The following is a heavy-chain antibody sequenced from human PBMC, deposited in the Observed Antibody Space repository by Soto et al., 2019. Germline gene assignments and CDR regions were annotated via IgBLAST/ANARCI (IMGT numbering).Heavy chain of an antibody. V-gene: IGHV1-69*04. Sequence: SVKVSCKASGGTFSNDIITWVRQAPGQGLEWMGRIIPLLDITNYAQKFQGRVTITADKSTSTAYMELNSLRSEDTAVYYCVRDSPIGSTYSGYDGIDYWGQGTPVTVS. D-gene: IGHD5-12*01. CDR1: GGTFSNDI. J-gene: IGHJ4*02. CDR2: IIPLLDIT. CDR3: VRDSPIGSTYSGYDGIDY.